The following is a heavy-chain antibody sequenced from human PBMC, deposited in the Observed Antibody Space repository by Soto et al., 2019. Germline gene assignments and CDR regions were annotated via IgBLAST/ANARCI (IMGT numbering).Heavy chain of an antibody. Sequence: EVQLLESGGGLVQPGGSLRLSCAASGFTFSSYAMSWVRQAPGKGLEWVSAISGSGGSTYYADSVKGRFTISRDNSKNTLYLQMNSLRAEDTAVYYGAKDGYDILTGYYAHFDYWGQGTLVTVSS. D-gene: IGHD3-9*01. V-gene: IGHV3-23*01. CDR3: AKDGYDILTGYYAHFDY. CDR1: GFTFSSYA. CDR2: ISGSGGST. J-gene: IGHJ4*02.